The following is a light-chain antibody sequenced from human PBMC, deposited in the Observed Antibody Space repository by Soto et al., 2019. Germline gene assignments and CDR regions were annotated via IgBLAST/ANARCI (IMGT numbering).Light chain of an antibody. CDR1: SSNIGGNS. J-gene: IGLJ1*01. Sequence: QSVLTQPPSVSAAPGQKVTISCSGSSSNIGGNSVSWYQQLPGTAPKLLIYDANKRPSGTPHRFPGSNSGTSATPGITGFQAGDEADDDCGSWDSSLSAYEFGSGTKVTV. CDR3: GSWDSSLSAYE. CDR2: DAN. V-gene: IGLV1-51*01.